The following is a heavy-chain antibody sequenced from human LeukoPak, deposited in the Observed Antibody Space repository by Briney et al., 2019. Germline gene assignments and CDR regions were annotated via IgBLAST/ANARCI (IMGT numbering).Heavy chain of an antibody. J-gene: IGHJ4*02. Sequence: SVKVSCKASGGTFSSYAISWVRQAPGQGLEWMGGIIPIFGTANYAQKFQGRVTITTDESTSTAYMELSSLRSEDTAVYYCAREVVYSYGCFDYWGQGTLVTVSS. CDR3: AREVVYSYGCFDY. CDR1: GGTFSSYA. V-gene: IGHV1-69*05. D-gene: IGHD5-18*01. CDR2: IIPIFGTA.